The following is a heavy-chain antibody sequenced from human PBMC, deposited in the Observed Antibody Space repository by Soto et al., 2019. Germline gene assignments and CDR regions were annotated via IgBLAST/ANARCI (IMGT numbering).Heavy chain of an antibody. Sequence: PSETLSLTCAVYGGSFSGYYWRWIRQPPGKGLEWIGEINHSGSTNYNPSLKSRVTISADTSKNQFSLKLSSVTAADTAVYYCARRTRRPTGDSYYYYYYMDVWGKGTTVTVSS. J-gene: IGHJ6*03. CDR1: GGSFSGYY. V-gene: IGHV4-34*01. CDR2: INHSGST. CDR3: ARRTRRPTGDSYYYYYYMDV. D-gene: IGHD4-17*01.